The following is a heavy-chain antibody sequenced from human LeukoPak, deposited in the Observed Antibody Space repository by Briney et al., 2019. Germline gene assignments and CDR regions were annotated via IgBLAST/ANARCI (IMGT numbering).Heavy chain of an antibody. CDR2: IYTSGST. J-gene: IGHJ4*02. Sequence: SETLSLTCTVSGGSISSYYWSWIRQPAGKGLEWIGRIYTSGSTNYNPSLKSRVTMSVDTSKNQFSLKLSSVTAADTAVYYCARDTDSSGYYFTLDYWGQGTLVTVSS. CDR3: ARDTDSSGYYFTLDY. D-gene: IGHD3-22*01. CDR1: GGSISSYY. V-gene: IGHV4-4*07.